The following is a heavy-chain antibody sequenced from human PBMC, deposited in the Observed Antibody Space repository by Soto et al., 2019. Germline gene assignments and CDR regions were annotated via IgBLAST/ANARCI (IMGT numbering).Heavy chain of an antibody. CDR1: GYTFASYG. CDR2: ISAYNGNT. CDR3: AREGGYDFWSGYYSQYYYKDV. J-gene: IGHJ6*03. V-gene: IGHV1-18*01. Sequence: ASVKVSCKASGYTFASYGISWVRQAPGQGLEWMGWISAYNGNTNYAQKLQGRVTMTTDTSTSTAYMELRSLRSDDTAVYYCAREGGYDFWSGYYSQYYYKDVWGKGTTVTVSS. D-gene: IGHD3-3*01.